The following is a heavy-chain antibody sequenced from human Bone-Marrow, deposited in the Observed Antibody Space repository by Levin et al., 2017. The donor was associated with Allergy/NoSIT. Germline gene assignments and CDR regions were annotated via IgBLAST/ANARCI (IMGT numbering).Heavy chain of an antibody. V-gene: IGHV3-33*01. CDR2: IWYDGSNK. D-gene: IGHD1-26*01. J-gene: IGHJ4*02. CDR3: ASAGGSYYWAD. CDR1: GFTFSSYG. Sequence: GGSLRRSCAASGFTFSSYGMHWVRQAPGKGLEWVAVIWYDGSNKYYADSVKGRFTISRDNSKNTLYLQMNSLRAEDTAVYYCASAGGSYYWADWGQGTLVTVSS.